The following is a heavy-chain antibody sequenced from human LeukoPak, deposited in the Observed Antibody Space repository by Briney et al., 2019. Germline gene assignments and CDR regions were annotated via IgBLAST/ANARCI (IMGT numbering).Heavy chain of an antibody. CDR2: IYHSGST. J-gene: IGHJ4*02. CDR3: ARGLWFGESNLDY. CDR1: GGSISSGGYS. Sequence: PSETLSLTCAVSGGSISSGGYSWSWIRQPPGKGLEWIGYIYHSGSTYYNPSLKSRVTMSVDTSKNQFSLKLSSVTAADTAVYYCARGLWFGESNLDYWGQGTLVTVSS. D-gene: IGHD3-10*01. V-gene: IGHV4-30-2*01.